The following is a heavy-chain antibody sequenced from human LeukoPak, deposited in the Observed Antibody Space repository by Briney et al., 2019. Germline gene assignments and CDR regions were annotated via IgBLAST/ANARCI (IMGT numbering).Heavy chain of an antibody. V-gene: IGHV3-33*01. CDR1: GFTFSRYD. Sequence: GRSLRLSCVASGFTFSRYDMHWVRQAPGKGLEWVAVMWNDGSNKYYADSVKGRFIISRDNTKNTLYLQMNSLRAEDTAVYYCARDREYSSSFCDYWGQGTLVTVSS. CDR3: ARDREYSSSFCDY. J-gene: IGHJ4*02. D-gene: IGHD6-6*01. CDR2: MWNDGSNK.